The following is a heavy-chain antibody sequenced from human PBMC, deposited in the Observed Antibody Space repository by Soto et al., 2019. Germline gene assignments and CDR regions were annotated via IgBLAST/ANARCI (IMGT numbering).Heavy chain of an antibody. CDR3: ARDQGLSATIIPWYYYYGMDV. CDR2: IIPIFGTA. J-gene: IGHJ6*02. D-gene: IGHD5-12*01. V-gene: IGHV1-69*01. CDR1: GGTFSSYA. Sequence: QVQLVQSGAEVKKPGSSVKVSCKASGGTFSSYAISWVRQAPGQGLEWMGGIIPIFGTANYAQKFQGRVTITADESTSTAYMELSSLRSEDTAVYYCARDQGLSATIIPWYYYYGMDVWGQGTTVTVSS.